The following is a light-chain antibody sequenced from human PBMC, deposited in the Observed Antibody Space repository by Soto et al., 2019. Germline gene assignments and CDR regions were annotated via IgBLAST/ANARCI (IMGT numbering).Light chain of an antibody. Sequence: EIVLTQSPGTLSLSPGERATLSCRASQSVSSDYLAWYQQKPGQAPSVVIYGASSRATGIPDRFSGSGSGTDFTLTISRLEPEDFAVYYCQQYSRSLSWTFGQGTKVEIK. CDR2: GAS. CDR3: QQYSRSLSWT. J-gene: IGKJ1*01. CDR1: QSVSSDY. V-gene: IGKV3-20*01.